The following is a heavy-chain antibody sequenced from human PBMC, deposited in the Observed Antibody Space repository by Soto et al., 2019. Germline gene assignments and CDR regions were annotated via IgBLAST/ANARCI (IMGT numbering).Heavy chain of an antibody. CDR2: ITRSSSPI. Sequence: EVQLVESGGGLVQPGGSLRLSCVASGFTFSSYSMNWVRQAPGKGLEWVSYITRSSSPIYYADSVKGRFTISRDNGKNSLYLQMNSLRDEDTAVYYCARLYTSGWYFDHWGQGTLVTVSS. CDR3: ARLYTSGWYFDH. V-gene: IGHV3-48*02. D-gene: IGHD6-19*01. CDR1: GFTFSSYS. J-gene: IGHJ4*02.